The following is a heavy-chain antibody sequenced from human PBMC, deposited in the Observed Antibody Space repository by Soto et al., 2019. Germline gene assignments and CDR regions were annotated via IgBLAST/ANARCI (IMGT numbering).Heavy chain of an antibody. J-gene: IGHJ6*02. V-gene: IGHV1-3*01. D-gene: IGHD1-7*01. Sequence: ASVKVSCKASGYTFTSYAMHWVRQAPGQRLEWMGWINAGNGNTKYSQKLQGRVTITRDTSASTAYMELSSLRSEDTAVYYCAREKGLGTGTTNYYYGMDVWGQGPTVTVSS. CDR3: AREKGLGTGTTNYYYGMDV. CDR1: GYTFTSYA. CDR2: INAGNGNT.